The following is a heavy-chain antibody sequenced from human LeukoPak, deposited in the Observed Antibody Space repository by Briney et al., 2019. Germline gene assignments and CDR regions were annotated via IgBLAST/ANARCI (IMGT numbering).Heavy chain of an antibody. CDR2: ISYDGSNK. CDR1: GFTFSSYG. J-gene: IGHJ4*02. Sequence: GGSLRLSCAASGFTFSSYGMHWVRQAPGKGLEWVAVISYDGSNKYYADSVKGRFTISRDNSKNSLYLQMNSLRAEDTAVYYCAKTDGDGDPLFDYWGQGTLVTVTS. D-gene: IGHD4-17*01. CDR3: AKTDGDGDPLFDY. V-gene: IGHV3-30*18.